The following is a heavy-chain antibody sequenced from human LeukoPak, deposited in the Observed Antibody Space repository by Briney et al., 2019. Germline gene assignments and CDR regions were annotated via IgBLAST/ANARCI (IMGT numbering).Heavy chain of an antibody. CDR1: GGSISSSNW. CDR2: IHHTGEI. V-gene: IGHV4-4*02. D-gene: IGHD6-13*01. Sequence: PSETLSLTCGVSGGSISSSNWWSWVRQPPGKGLEWIGEIHHTGEINYNPSLKSRVTISLDKSKNQFSLKLTSVTAADTAIYYCARGKQQLVPPFEYWGQGALVTVSS. J-gene: IGHJ4*02. CDR3: ARGKQQLVPPFEY.